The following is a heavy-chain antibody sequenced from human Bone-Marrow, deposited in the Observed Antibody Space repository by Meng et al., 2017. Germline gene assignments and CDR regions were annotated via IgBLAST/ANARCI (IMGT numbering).Heavy chain of an antibody. CDR3: ARTRGYSYGYYGY. D-gene: IGHD5-18*01. V-gene: IGHV4-34*01. J-gene: IGHJ4*02. CDR2: IHHSGST. Sequence: QVQLQQWGAGLLKPSETLSLTCAVYGGSFSGYYWSWIRQPPGKGLEWIGEIHHSGSTNYNPSLKSRVTISVDTSKNQFSLKLSSVTAADTAVYYCARTRGYSYGYYGYWGQGTLVTVSS. CDR1: GGSFSGYY.